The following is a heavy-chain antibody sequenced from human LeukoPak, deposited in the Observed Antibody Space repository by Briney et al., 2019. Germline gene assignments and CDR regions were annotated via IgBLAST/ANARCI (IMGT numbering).Heavy chain of an antibody. Sequence: GSLRLSCAASGFTFSSYAMSWVRQAPGKGLEWIGYIYYSGSTNYNPPLRSRVTISVDTSKNQFSLRLSSVTAADTAVYYCASNCASGSYGLDYWGQGTLVTVSS. V-gene: IGHV4-59*08. CDR1: GFTFSSYA. D-gene: IGHD3-10*01. J-gene: IGHJ4*02. CDR2: IYYSGST. CDR3: ASNCASGSYGLDY.